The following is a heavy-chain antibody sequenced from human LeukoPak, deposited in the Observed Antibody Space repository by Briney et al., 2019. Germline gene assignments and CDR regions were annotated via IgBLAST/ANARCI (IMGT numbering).Heavy chain of an antibody. CDR2: IHTTGST. Sequence: SETLSLTCTVSGASISSYYWSWIRQPAGKGLEWIGRIHTTGSTNYNPSLKSRVTISVDTSKNQFSLKLSSVTAADTAVYYCARFFYYGSGSYYTHDYWGQGTLVTVSS. CDR3: ARFFYYGSGSYYTHDY. J-gene: IGHJ4*02. V-gene: IGHV4-4*07. D-gene: IGHD3-10*01. CDR1: GASISSYY.